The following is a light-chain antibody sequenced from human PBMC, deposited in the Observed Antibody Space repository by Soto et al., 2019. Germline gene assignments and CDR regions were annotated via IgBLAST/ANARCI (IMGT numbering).Light chain of an antibody. CDR3: QQYHNWPPRT. V-gene: IGKV3-15*01. CDR2: GAS. CDR1: QSVSSN. Sequence: EIVMTQSPATLSVSPGERVTLSCSASQSVSSNLAWYQQKPGQAPRLLIYGASTRATGIPARFSGGGSETEFTLTISSLQSEDFAVHYCQQYHNWPPRTFGQGTKVEIK. J-gene: IGKJ1*01.